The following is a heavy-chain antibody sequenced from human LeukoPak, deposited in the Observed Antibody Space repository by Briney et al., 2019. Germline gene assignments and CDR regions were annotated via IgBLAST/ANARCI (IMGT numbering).Heavy chain of an antibody. CDR1: GGSISGYY. CDR3: ASLPTL. Sequence: SETLSLTCTVSGGSISGYYWSWVRQPPGKRLEFIGYIYNSVTNYNPSLKSRLTISADTSKNQFSLRLSSMTAADTALYYCASLPTLWGQGTLVTVSS. CDR2: IYNSVT. J-gene: IGHJ4*02. V-gene: IGHV4-59*01.